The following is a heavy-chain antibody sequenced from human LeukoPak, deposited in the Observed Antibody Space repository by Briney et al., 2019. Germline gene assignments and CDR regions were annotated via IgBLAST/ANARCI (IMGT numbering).Heavy chain of an antibody. CDR1: GYTLTELS. V-gene: IGHV1-24*01. J-gene: IGHJ3*02. CDR2: FDPEDGET. CDR3: ATDAADSSGRLDAFDI. Sequence: ASVKVSCKVSGYTLTELSMHWVRQAPGKGLEWMGGFDPEDGETIYAQKFQGRVTMTEDTSTDTAYMELSSLRSEVTAVYYCATDAADSSGRLDAFDIWGQGTMVTVSS. D-gene: IGHD3-22*01.